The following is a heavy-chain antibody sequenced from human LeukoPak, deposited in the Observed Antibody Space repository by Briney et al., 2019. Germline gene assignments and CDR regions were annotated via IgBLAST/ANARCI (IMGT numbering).Heavy chain of an antibody. D-gene: IGHD6-19*01. CDR2: IYYSGST. Sequence: SETLSLTCTVSGGSISSYYWSWIRQPPGKGLEWIGYIYYSGSTNYNPSLKSRVTISVDTSKNQFSLKLSSVTAADTAVYYCARGGYSSGFDYWGQGTLVTVSS. CDR1: GGSISSYY. J-gene: IGHJ4*02. CDR3: ARGGYSSGFDY. V-gene: IGHV4-59*01.